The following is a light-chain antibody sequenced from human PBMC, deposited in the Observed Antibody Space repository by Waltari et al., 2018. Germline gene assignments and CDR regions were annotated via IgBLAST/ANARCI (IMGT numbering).Light chain of an antibody. CDR1: QSVGYN. CDR2: GAS. V-gene: IGKV3-15*01. Sequence: EVVMTQSPATLSVSPGERVTLSCSASQSVGYNLAWFQQQPGQAPRLLIYGASTRATDIPDRFSGSGSGTAFTLTISSLQSEDFANYYCQQYNNWQITFGQVTRLDLK. CDR3: QQYNNWQIT. J-gene: IGKJ5*01.